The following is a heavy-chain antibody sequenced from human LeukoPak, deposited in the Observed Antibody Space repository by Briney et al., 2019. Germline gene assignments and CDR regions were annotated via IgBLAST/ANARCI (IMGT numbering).Heavy chain of an antibody. CDR3: ARSIAFPAAKGNWFDP. CDR1: GYTLTELS. J-gene: IGHJ5*02. V-gene: IGHV1-24*01. Sequence: ASVKVSCKVSGYTLTELSMHWVRQAPGKGLEWMGGFDPEDGETIYAQKFQGRVTMTEDTSTDTAYMELSSLRSEDTAVYYCARSIAFPAAKGNWFDPWGQGTLVTVSS. CDR2: FDPEDGET. D-gene: IGHD2-2*01.